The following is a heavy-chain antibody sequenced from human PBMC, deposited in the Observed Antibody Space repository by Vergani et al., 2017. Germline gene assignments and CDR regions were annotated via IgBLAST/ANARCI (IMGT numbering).Heavy chain of an antibody. CDR1: GFTFSRYG. CDR2: IRYDGSNK. Sequence: VQLVESGGGLVQPGGSLRLSCAASGFTFSRYGMHWVRQAPGKGLEWVAFIRYDGSNKYYADSVKGRFTISRDNSKNTLYLQMNSLRAEDTAVYYCAKDYYDSSGYWANFDYWGQGTLVTVSS. V-gene: IGHV3-30*02. CDR3: AKDYYDSSGYWANFDY. D-gene: IGHD3-22*01. J-gene: IGHJ4*02.